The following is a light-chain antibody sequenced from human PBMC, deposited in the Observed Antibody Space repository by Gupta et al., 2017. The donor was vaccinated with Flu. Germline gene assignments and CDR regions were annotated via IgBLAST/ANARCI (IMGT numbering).Light chain of an antibody. CDR2: DAS. Sequence: EIVMTQSPATLSVSPGERATLSCRASQSISYNLAWYQQKPGQAPRLLIYDASIRAKGVSARFSGSGSGTVFTLTISSLQSEDFAIYYCQQYNEWRFGGGTKVEI. V-gene: IGKV3-15*01. CDR1: QSISYN. CDR3: QQYNEWR. J-gene: IGKJ4*01.